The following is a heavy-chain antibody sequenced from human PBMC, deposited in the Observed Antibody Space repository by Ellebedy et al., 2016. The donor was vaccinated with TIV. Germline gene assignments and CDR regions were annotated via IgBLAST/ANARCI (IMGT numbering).Heavy chain of an antibody. Sequence: MPSETLSLTFTVPGAPISSYYWSWIRQPPGKGLEWIGYIYYSGRTNYNPSLKSRVTISVDTSKNQFSLKLSSVTAADTAVYYCARAFMEGLDYWGQGTLVTVSS. V-gene: IGHV4-59*01. CDR1: GAPISSYY. J-gene: IGHJ4*02. D-gene: IGHD3-3*02. CDR3: ARAFMEGLDY. CDR2: IYYSGRT.